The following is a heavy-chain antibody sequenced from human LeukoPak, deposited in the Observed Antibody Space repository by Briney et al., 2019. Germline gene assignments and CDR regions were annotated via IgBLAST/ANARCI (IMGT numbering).Heavy chain of an antibody. CDR2: IYYSGST. Sequence: SETLSLTCTVSGGSISSYYWSWIRQPPGKGLEWIGYIYYSGSTNYNPSLKSRVTISVDTSKYQFSLKLSSVTAADTAVYYCARVQRGYSPRVFDYWGQGTLVTVSS. CDR1: GGSISSYY. D-gene: IGHD5-18*01. V-gene: IGHV4-59*01. J-gene: IGHJ4*02. CDR3: ARVQRGYSPRVFDY.